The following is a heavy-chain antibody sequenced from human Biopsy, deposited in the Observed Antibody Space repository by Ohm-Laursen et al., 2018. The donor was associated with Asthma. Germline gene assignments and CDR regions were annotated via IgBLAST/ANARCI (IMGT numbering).Heavy chain of an antibody. CDR2: INWNDNK. CDR3: AHQYSSLRGWAFDP. J-gene: IGHJ5*02. D-gene: IGHD6-6*01. V-gene: IGHV2-5*01. Sequence: TQTLTLTCTFSGFSFSTYGVGVGWIRQSPGKALEWLALINWNDNKRYSPSLKSRLTITKDTSKNLVVLTMTNMDPVDTATGYCAHQYSSLRGWAFDPWGQGTLVTVSS. CDR1: GFSFSTYGVG.